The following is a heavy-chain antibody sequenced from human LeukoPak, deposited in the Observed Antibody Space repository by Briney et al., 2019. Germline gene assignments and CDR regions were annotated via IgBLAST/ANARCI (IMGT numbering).Heavy chain of an antibody. CDR3: ARCHWGVGATYYFDY. Sequence: GESLKISCKGSGYSFTSYWIGWVRQMPGKGLEWMGIIYPGDSDTRYSPSFQGQVTISADKSISTAYLQWSSLKASDTAMYYCARCHWGVGATYYFDYWGQGALVTVSS. J-gene: IGHJ4*02. V-gene: IGHV5-51*01. D-gene: IGHD1-26*01. CDR2: IYPGDSDT. CDR1: GYSFTSYW.